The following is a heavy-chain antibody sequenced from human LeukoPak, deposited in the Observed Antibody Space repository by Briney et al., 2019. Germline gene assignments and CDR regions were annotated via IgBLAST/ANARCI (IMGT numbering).Heavy chain of an antibody. Sequence: SETLSLTCTVSGGSSSSSSYYWGWIRQPPGKGLEWIGSIYYSGSTYYNPSLKSRVTISVDTSKNQFSLKLSSVTAADTAVYYCASLEAMAEDAFDIWGQGTMVTVSS. D-gene: IGHD5-24*01. CDR3: ASLEAMAEDAFDI. J-gene: IGHJ3*02. V-gene: IGHV4-39*01. CDR1: GGSSSSSSYY. CDR2: IYYSGST.